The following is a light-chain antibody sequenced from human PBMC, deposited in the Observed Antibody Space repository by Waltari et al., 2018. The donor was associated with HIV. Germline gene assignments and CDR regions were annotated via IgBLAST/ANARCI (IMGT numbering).Light chain of an antibody. J-gene: IGKJ2*01. Sequence: DIQMTQSPSSLSASVGDRVTITCRPSQSVSSYLNWYQQKPGKAPNLLIYAASSLQSGVPSRFSGSGSGTDFTLTISRLEPEDFAVYYCQQRSSWPYIFGQGTRLEIK. CDR3: QQRSSWPYI. CDR1: QSVSSY. CDR2: AAS. V-gene: IGKV1-39*01.